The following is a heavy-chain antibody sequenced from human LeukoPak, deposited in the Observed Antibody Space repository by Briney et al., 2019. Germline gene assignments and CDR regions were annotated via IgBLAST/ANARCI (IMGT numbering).Heavy chain of an antibody. D-gene: IGHD6-19*01. CDR2: IISDGSSA. CDR3: ARGMWLARGMDV. CDR1: GFTFSDYW. J-gene: IGHJ6*02. V-gene: IGHV3-74*01. Sequence: GGSLRLSCAASGFTFSDYWMHWVRQAPGKGLVWVSRIISDGSSATYADSVKGRFTMSRDNAKSTLYLQMNSLRAEDTAVYYCARGMWLARGMDVWGQGTTVTVSS.